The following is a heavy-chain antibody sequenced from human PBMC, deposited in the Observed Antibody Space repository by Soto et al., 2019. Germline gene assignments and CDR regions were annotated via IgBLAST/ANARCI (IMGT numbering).Heavy chain of an antibody. CDR1: GFTVSSNY. D-gene: IGHD2-2*01. J-gene: IGHJ3*02. CDR3: AGFLRSMPTFEHAFDI. CDR2: VYSGGTT. V-gene: IGHV3-53*01. Sequence: EVQLVESGGGLIQPGGSLRLSCAASGFTVSSNYMNWVRQAPGKGLEWVSVVYSGGTTHYADSVKGRFTISKDNSKNTLSLQMNSLRAEDTAVYYCAGFLRSMPTFEHAFDIWGQGTMVTVSS.